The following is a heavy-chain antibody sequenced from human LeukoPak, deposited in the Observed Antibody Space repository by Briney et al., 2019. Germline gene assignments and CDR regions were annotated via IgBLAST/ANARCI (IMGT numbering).Heavy chain of an antibody. V-gene: IGHV1-24*01. Sequence: AASVKVSCKASGYIFTSYHIHWVRQAPGKGLEWMGGFDPEDGETIYAQKFQGRVTMTEDTSTDTAYMELSSLRSEDTAVYYCASNLGYCSGGSCYSAEDYYYMDVWGKGTTVTVSS. CDR2: FDPEDGET. CDR1: GYIFTSYH. CDR3: ASNLGYCSGGSCYSAEDYYYMDV. D-gene: IGHD2-15*01. J-gene: IGHJ6*03.